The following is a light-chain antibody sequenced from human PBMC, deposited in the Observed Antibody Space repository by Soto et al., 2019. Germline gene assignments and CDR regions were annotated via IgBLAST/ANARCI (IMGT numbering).Light chain of an antibody. CDR2: AAS. V-gene: IGKV3-20*01. Sequence: IVLTQSPGTLSLSPGEGATLSCRASHSVNGNYLAWYQQKPGLAPRLLIYAASTRASGIPDRFNGSGSGTDFSLTITRLEPEDFAVYYCQQYDSSPKTFGQGTKVEIK. CDR1: HSVNGNY. CDR3: QQYDSSPKT. J-gene: IGKJ1*01.